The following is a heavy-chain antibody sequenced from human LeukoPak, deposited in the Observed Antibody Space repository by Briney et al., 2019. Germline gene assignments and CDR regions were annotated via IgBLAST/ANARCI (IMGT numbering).Heavy chain of an antibody. CDR1: GFTFSDHY. D-gene: IGHD3-3*01. Sequence: GGSLRLSCAASGFTFSDHYMDWVRQAPGKGLEWVGRTRNEANSYTTEYAASVKVRFTISRDDSKNSLYLQMNSLKTEDTAVYYCARGIDFWSGYYYMDVWGKGTTGTVSS. CDR2: TRNEANSYTT. V-gene: IGHV3-72*01. CDR3: ARGIDFWSGYYYMDV. J-gene: IGHJ6*03.